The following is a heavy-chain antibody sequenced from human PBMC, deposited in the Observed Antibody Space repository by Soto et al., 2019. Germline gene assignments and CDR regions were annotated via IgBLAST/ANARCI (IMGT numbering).Heavy chain of an antibody. V-gene: IGHV2-5*02. D-gene: IGHD6-19*01. Sequence: QITLKESGPTLVKPTQTLTLTCTFSGFSLSSTRMAVGWIRQPPGKALEWLALIYWDDDKRYRPFLKSRLTMTKHPSKNQVVLTMSNLEPVDTARYYCAHIVAAGLVYSFDYWGQGTLVTVSS. CDR2: IYWDDDK. CDR3: AHIVAAGLVYSFDY. J-gene: IGHJ4*02. CDR1: GFSLSSTRMA.